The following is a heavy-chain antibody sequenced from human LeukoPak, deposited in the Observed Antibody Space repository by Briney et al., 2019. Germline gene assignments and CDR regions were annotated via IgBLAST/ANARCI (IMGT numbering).Heavy chain of an antibody. CDR2: ITYSSTYI. CDR1: GFTFSNYN. Sequence: GGSLRLSCAASGFTFSNYNMNWVRQAPGKVLEWVSSITYSSTYIYYADSVKGRFTISRDNAKNSVYLEMNSLRAEDTAVYYCARGARVYSSSRPVDYWGQGTLVTVSS. V-gene: IGHV3-21*01. D-gene: IGHD6-13*01. CDR3: ARGARVYSSSRPVDY. J-gene: IGHJ4*02.